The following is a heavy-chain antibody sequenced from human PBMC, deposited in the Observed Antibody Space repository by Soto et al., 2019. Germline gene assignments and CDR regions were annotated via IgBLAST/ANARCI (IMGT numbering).Heavy chain of an antibody. V-gene: IGHV3-48*02. CDR1: GFTFSSYS. J-gene: IGHJ6*02. Sequence: GGSRILSCAASGFTFSSYSMNWVRHAPGKGLEWASYISSSSSTIYYADSVKGRFTISRDNAKNSLYLQMNSLRDEDTAVYYCARVRIITGPNGMDVWGQGTTVTVSS. D-gene: IGHD1-20*01. CDR3: ARVRIITGPNGMDV. CDR2: ISSSSSTI.